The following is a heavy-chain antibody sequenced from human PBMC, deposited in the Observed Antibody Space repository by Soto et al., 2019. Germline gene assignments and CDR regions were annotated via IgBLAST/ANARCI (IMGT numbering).Heavy chain of an antibody. Sequence: SETLSLTCAVSGGSISSGGYSWSWLRQPPGKGLEWIGYIFHSGSTYYNPSLKSRVTISVDRSKNQFSLKLSSVTAADTAVYYCARVPDRWGQGTLVTVSS. CDR1: GGSISSGGYS. CDR2: IFHSGST. J-gene: IGHJ5*02. CDR3: ARVPDR. D-gene: IGHD2-2*01. V-gene: IGHV4-30-2*01.